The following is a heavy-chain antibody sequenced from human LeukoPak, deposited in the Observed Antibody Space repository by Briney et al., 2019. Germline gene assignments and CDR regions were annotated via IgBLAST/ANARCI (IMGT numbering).Heavy chain of an antibody. V-gene: IGHV3-20*04. CDR2: INWNGGST. Sequence: PGGSLRLSCAASGFTFDDYGMSWVRQAPGKGLEWVSGINWNGGSTGYADSVKGRFTISRDNAKNSLYLQMNSLRAEDTALYYCARDLGYCSSISCLNWFDPWGQGTLVTVSS. D-gene: IGHD2-2*01. CDR3: ARDLGYCSSISCLNWFDP. J-gene: IGHJ5*02. CDR1: GFTFDDYG.